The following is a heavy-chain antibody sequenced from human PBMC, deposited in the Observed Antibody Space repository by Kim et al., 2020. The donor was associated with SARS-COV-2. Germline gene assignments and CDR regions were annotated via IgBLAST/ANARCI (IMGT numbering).Heavy chain of an antibody. CDR2: IIPILGIA. CDR1: GGTFSSYA. Sequence: SAKVSCKASGGTFSSYAISWVRQAPGQGLEWMGRIIPILGIANYAQKFQSRVTITADKSTSTAYMELSSLRSEDTAVYYCARGTTVVLVYYFDYWGQGTLVTVSS. D-gene: IGHD4-17*01. CDR3: ARGTTVVLVYYFDY. J-gene: IGHJ4*02. V-gene: IGHV1-69*04.